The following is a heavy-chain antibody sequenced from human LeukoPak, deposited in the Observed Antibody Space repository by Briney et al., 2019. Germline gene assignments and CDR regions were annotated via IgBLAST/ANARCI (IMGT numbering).Heavy chain of an antibody. CDR3: ARGYIAFDY. D-gene: IGHD2-2*02. Sequence: GGSLRLSCAASGFTFSSYSMSWVRQAPGKGLEWVANIKQDGSEKYYVDSVKGRFTISRDNAKNSLYLQMNSLRAEDTAVYYCARGYIAFDYWGQGTLVTVSS. J-gene: IGHJ4*02. V-gene: IGHV3-7*04. CDR1: GFTFSSYS. CDR2: IKQDGSEK.